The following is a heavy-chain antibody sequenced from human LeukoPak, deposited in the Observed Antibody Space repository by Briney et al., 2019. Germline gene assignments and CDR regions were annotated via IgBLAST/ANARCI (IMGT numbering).Heavy chain of an antibody. J-gene: IGHJ4*02. CDR2: ISSSSSYI. D-gene: IGHD6-19*01. V-gene: IGHV3-21*01. CDR1: GFTFSSYS. CDR3: AKEWEQWLPREGVFDY. Sequence: GGSLRLSCAASGFTFSSYSMNWVRQAPGKGLEWVSSISSSSSYIYYADSVKGRFTISRDNAKNSLYLQMNSLRAEDTAVYYCAKEWEQWLPREGVFDYWGQGTLVTVSS.